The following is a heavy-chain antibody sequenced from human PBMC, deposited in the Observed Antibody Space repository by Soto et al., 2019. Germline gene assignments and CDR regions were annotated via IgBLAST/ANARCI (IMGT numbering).Heavy chain of an antibody. Sequence: QLQLQESGPGLVKPSETLSLTCTVSGGSISSSSYYWGWIRQPPGKGLEWIGSIYYSGSTYYNPSLKSLFTISVDTSKNQFSLNLSSVTAADTAVYYCAQTYYDIFTGYEGSFFFDFWGQGTLVTVSS. J-gene: IGHJ4*02. CDR1: GGSISSSSYY. V-gene: IGHV4-39*01. CDR2: IYYSGST. D-gene: IGHD3-9*01. CDR3: AQTYYDIFTGYEGSFFFDF.